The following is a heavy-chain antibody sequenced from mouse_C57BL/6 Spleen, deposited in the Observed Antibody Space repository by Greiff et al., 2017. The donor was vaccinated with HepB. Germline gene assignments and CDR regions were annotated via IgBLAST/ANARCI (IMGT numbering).Heavy chain of an antibody. CDR3: ARRILAYYYGVDY. D-gene: IGHD1-1*01. Sequence: EVQLQQSGPELVKPGASVKISCRASGYTFTDYYMNWVKQSHGKSLEWIGDINPNNGGTSYNQKFKGKATLTVDKSSSTAYMELRSLTSEDSAVYYCARRILAYYYGVDYWGQGTTLTVSS. J-gene: IGHJ2*01. V-gene: IGHV1-26*01. CDR1: GYTFTDYY. CDR2: INPNNGGT.